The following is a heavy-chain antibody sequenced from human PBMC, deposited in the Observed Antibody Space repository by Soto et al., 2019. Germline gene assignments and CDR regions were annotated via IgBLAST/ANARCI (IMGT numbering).Heavy chain of an antibody. CDR1: GGSFSGYY. D-gene: IGHD5-12*01. CDR2: INHSGST. V-gene: IGHV4-34*01. J-gene: IGHJ3*02. CDR3: ARLPEGYSGYGPHAFDI. Sequence: SETLSLTCAVYGGSFSGYYWSWIRQPPGKGLEWIGEINHSGSTNYNPSLKSRVTISVDTSKNQFSLKLSSVTAADTAVYYCARLPEGYSGYGPHAFDIWGQGTMVTVSS.